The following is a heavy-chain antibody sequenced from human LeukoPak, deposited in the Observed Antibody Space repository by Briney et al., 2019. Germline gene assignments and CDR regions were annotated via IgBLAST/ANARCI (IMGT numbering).Heavy chain of an antibody. V-gene: IGHV3-7*01. CDR1: GFSFSNYW. CDR3: ARHSGTYYDF. Sequence: PGGSLRLSCAASGFSFSNYWMSWVRQAPGKGLEWVANIKQDGREKYSVDSVEGRFTISRDNAKNSPYLQMSSLRAEDTAVYYCARHSGTYYDFWGQGTLVTVSS. J-gene: IGHJ4*02. CDR2: IKQDGREK. D-gene: IGHD1-26*01.